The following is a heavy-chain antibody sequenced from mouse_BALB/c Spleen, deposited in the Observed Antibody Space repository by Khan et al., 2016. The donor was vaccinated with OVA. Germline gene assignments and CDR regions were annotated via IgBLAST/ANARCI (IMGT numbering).Heavy chain of an antibody. CDR3: IRGGYGGFAY. D-gene: IGHD3-1*01. J-gene: IGHJ3*01. CDR1: GYTFTSYQ. V-gene: IGHV1-53*01. CDR2: ITPSNGGT. Sequence: QVQLQQSGAELVKPGASVKLSCKASGYTFTSYQMYWVKQRPGQGLEWIGEITPSNGGTNFNEKFKNKATLTVDESSSAAFMQLSSLTSEDSAVDYCIRGGYGGFAYWGQGTLVTVSA.